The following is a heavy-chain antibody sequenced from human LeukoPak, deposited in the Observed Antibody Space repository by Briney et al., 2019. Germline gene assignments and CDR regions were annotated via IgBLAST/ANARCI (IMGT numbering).Heavy chain of an antibody. Sequence: GGSLRLSCAAFGFTFSSYAMSWVRQAPGKGLEWVSTFSGTSSTSYADAVKGRVTISRDNSKNTLYLQLNSLRAEDTAVYYCAKLKQWQPQRYFFEYWGQGALVTVAS. CDR1: GFTFSSYA. D-gene: IGHD6-19*01. CDR2: FSGTSST. J-gene: IGHJ4*02. V-gene: IGHV3-23*01. CDR3: AKLKQWQPQRYFFEY.